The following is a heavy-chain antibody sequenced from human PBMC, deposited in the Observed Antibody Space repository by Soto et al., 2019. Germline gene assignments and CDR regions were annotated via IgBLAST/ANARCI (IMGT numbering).Heavy chain of an antibody. D-gene: IGHD3-22*01. V-gene: IGHV1-69*06. Sequence: QVQLVQSGAAVKMPGSSVKVSCRASGGNFSTYAISWVRQGPGQGLEWMGGIIPIFGTKNYAQKFQARVTITADTSTSTAYMEVSRLTSDDTAIYYCASHHSDTSGYLWDVWGQGTTVTVSS. CDR2: IIPIFGTK. CDR1: GGNFSTYA. J-gene: IGHJ6*02. CDR3: ASHHSDTSGYLWDV.